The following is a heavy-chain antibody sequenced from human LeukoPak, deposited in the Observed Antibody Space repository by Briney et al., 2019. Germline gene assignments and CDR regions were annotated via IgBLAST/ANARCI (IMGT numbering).Heavy chain of an antibody. J-gene: IGHJ1*01. CDR3: AEAAVRTEHGDYPPPS. V-gene: IGHV3-23*01. CDR2: ISGSGGST. D-gene: IGHD4-17*01. CDR1: GFTFSSYA. Sequence: PGGSLRLSCAASGFTFSSYAMSWVRQAPGEGLEWVSAISGSGGSTYYADSVKGRFTISRDNSKNTLYLQMNSLRAEDTAVYYCAEAAVRTEHGDYPPPSWGQGTLVTVSS.